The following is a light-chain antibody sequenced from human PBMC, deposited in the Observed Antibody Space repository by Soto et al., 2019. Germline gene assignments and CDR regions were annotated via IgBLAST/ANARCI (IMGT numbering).Light chain of an antibody. CDR3: QQYGSSGT. V-gene: IGKV3-20*01. CDR2: GAS. J-gene: IGKJ1*01. CDR1: QSVSNNY. Sequence: EIVLTQSPGTLSLSPRERATLSCRASQSVSNNYLAWYQQKPGQAPRLLIYGASNRATGIRDRFSGSGSGTDFTLTISRLEPEDFAVYYCQQYGSSGTFGQGTKVDIK.